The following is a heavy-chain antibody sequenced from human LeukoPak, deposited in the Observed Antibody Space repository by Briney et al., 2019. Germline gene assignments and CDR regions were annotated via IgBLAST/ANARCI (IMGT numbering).Heavy chain of an antibody. Sequence: ASVKVSCKASGYTFTNYTMNWVRQAPGQGLEWMGWINPSTANPTYAQGFTRRFVFSVDTSVTTAYLQISRLKAEDTAVYYCARPFCSGDNCHSYFDHWGQGTLVTVSS. V-gene: IGHV7-4-1*02. J-gene: IGHJ4*02. D-gene: IGHD2-15*01. CDR1: GYTFTNYT. CDR2: INPSTANP. CDR3: ARPFCSGDNCHSYFDH.